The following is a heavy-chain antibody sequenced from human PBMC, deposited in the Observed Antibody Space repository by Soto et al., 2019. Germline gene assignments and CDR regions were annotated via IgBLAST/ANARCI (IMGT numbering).Heavy chain of an antibody. D-gene: IGHD4-17*01. V-gene: IGHV4-4*07. J-gene: IGHJ5*02. CDR1: GGSMSKFY. CDR3: VRDGSKTLRDCFDP. Sequence: QVQVRESGPGLVKPSETLSLTCSVSGGSMSKFYWSWIRKTAGKGLEWMGRVYATGTSDYNPSLRRRIAMSVDISKKTFSLRLRSVTAADTGVYYCVRDGSKTLRDCFDPWGQGILVTVSS. CDR2: VYATGTS.